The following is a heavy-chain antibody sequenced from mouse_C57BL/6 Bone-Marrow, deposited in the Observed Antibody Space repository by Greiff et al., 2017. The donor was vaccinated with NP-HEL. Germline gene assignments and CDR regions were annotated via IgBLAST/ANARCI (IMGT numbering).Heavy chain of an antibody. V-gene: IGHV5-15*01. Sequence: EVNLVESGGGLVQPGGSLKLSCAASGFTFSDYGMAWVRQAPRKGPEWVAFISNLAYSIYYADTVTGRFTISRENAKNTLYLEMSSLRSEDTAMYYCARHGGRGDFDYWGQGTTLTVSS. CDR1: GFTFSDYG. D-gene: IGHD1-1*02. CDR2: ISNLAYSI. J-gene: IGHJ2*01. CDR3: ARHGGRGDFDY.